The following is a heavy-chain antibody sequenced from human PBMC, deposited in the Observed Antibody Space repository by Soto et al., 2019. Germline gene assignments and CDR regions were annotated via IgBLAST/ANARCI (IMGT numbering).Heavy chain of an antibody. V-gene: IGHV4-59*01. CDR2: IYYSGGT. CDR3: ARDTPGATLGYFDY. Sequence: SETLSLTCTVSGGSISSYYWSWIRQPPGKGLEWIGYIYYSGGTNYNPSLKSRVTISVDTSKNQFSLKLSSVTAADTAVYYCARDTPGATLGYFDYWGQGTLVTVS. J-gene: IGHJ4*02. CDR1: GGSISSYY. D-gene: IGHD1-26*01.